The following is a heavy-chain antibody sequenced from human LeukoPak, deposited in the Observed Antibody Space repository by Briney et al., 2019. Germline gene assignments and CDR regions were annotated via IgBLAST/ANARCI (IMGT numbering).Heavy chain of an antibody. CDR2: INSDGSTT. D-gene: IGHD6-13*01. CDR3: ARSRGYSSSGYYFDY. CDR1: GFTFSSYW. J-gene: IGHJ4*02. V-gene: IGHV3-74*01. Sequence: GGSLRLSCAASGFTFSSYWMHWVRQAPGEGLVWVSRINSDGSTTSYADSVKGRFTISRDNAKNTLYLQMNSLRAEDTAVYYCARSRGYSSSGYYFDYWGQGTLVTVSS.